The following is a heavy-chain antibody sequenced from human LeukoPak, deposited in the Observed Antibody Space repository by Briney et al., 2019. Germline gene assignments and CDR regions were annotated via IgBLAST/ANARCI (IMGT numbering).Heavy chain of an antibody. Sequence: SETLSLTCTVSGGSISSYYWSWIRQPPGKGLEWIGYIYYSGSTYYNPSLKSRVTISVDTSKNQFSLKLSSVTAADTAVYYCARGAGTTGTTLFDYWGQGTLVTVSS. D-gene: IGHD1-1*01. CDR2: IYYSGST. CDR3: ARGAGTTGTTLFDY. V-gene: IGHV4-59*12. CDR1: GGSISSYY. J-gene: IGHJ4*02.